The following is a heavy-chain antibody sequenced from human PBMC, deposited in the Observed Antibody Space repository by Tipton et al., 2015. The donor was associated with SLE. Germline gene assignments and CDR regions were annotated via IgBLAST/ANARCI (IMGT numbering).Heavy chain of an antibody. CDR3: ARRPWGDYYMDY. CDR2: IYYSGST. Sequence: TLSLTCTVSGGSISTSSYYWGWIRQPPGKGLEWIGNIYYSGSTYYNPSLKSRVTISVDTSKNQFSLKLSSVTAADTAVYYCARRPWGDYYMDYWGQGTPVTVSS. D-gene: IGHD3-16*01. CDR1: GGSISTSSYY. J-gene: IGHJ4*02. V-gene: IGHV4-39*01.